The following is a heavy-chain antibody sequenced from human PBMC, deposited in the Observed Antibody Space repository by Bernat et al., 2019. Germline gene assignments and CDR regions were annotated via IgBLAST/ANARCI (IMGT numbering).Heavy chain of an antibody. CDR2: ISGDGGST. CDR3: AKDIFFGTTGDAFDI. D-gene: IGHD4-17*01. Sequence: EVQLVESGGGVVQPGGSLRLSCAASGFTFDDYAMHWVRQAPGKGLEWVSLISGDGGSTYYADSVKGRFTIFRDNSKNSLYLQMNSLRTEDTALYYCAKDIFFGTTGDAFDIWGQGTMVTVSS. J-gene: IGHJ3*02. V-gene: IGHV3-43*02. CDR1: GFTFDDYA.